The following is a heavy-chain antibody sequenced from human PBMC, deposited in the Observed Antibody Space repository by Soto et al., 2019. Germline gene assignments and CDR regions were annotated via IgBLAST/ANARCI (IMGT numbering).Heavy chain of an antibody. V-gene: IGHV3-23*01. D-gene: IGHD2-2*01. CDR1: GFTFSSYA. CDR2: ISGSGGST. J-gene: IGHJ5*01. Sequence: EVQLLESGGGLVQPGGSLRLSCAASGFTFSSYAMSWVRQAPGKGLEWVSAISGSGGSTYYADSVKGRFTISRDNSKNTLYPQLNSLTAEDTAVYYCAKDNYHGPEHWFDPWDQGTLVTVSS. CDR3: AKDNYHGPEHWFDP.